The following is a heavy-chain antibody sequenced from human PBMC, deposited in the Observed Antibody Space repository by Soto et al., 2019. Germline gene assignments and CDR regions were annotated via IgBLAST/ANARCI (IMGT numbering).Heavy chain of an antibody. Sequence: QAQLQESGPGLVKPSETLSLTCTVSGGSISSYYWSWIRQPPGKGLEWIGYIYYSGSTNYNPSLKSRVTISVDTSKNQFSLKLSSVTAADTAVYYCARNRDHDSSGYYLDYWGQGTLVTVSS. D-gene: IGHD3-22*01. CDR1: GGSISSYY. V-gene: IGHV4-59*01. J-gene: IGHJ4*02. CDR2: IYYSGST. CDR3: ARNRDHDSSGYYLDY.